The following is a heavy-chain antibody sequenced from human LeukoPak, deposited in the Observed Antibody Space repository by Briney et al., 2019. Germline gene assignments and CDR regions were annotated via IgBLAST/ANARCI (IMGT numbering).Heavy chain of an antibody. V-gene: IGHV3-9*01. Sequence: PGRSLRLSCAASGFTFYDYAMHWVRHAPGKGLEWVSGISWNSGSIGYADSVKGRFTISRDNAKNSLYLQMNSLTAEDTAVYYCAREGKESYGMDVWGLGTTVTVSS. J-gene: IGHJ6*02. CDR2: ISWNSGSI. D-gene: IGHD3-10*01. CDR1: GFTFYDYA. CDR3: AREGKESYGMDV.